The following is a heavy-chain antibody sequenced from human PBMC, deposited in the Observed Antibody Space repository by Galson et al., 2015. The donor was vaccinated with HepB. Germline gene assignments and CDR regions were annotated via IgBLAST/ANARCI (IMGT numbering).Heavy chain of an antibody. J-gene: IGHJ5*02. CDR3: ARDTVRNRDFPDYGWFDP. D-gene: IGHD4-17*01. CDR2: ISYDGSNK. CDR1: GFIFSRYP. Sequence: SLRPSCAASGFIFSRYPMHWVRQAPGKGLEWVAAISYDGSNKYYADSVKGRFTISRDNSKNTVYLQMNSLRPEDKAVYYCARDTVRNRDFPDYGWFDPWGQGTLVTVSS. V-gene: IGHV3-30-3*01.